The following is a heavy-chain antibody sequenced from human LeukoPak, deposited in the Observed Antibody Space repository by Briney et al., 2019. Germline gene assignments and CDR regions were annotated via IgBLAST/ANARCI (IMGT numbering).Heavy chain of an antibody. CDR3: ARDGVRGVIAEGHYYGMDV. J-gene: IGHJ6*04. CDR2: INPSGGST. CDR1: GYTFTSYY. D-gene: IGHD3-10*01. Sequence: ASVKVSCKASGYTFTSYYMHWVRQAPRQGLEWMGIINPSGGSTSYAQKFQGRVTMTRDTSTSTVYMELSSLRSEDTAVYYCARDGVRGVIAEGHYYGMDVWGKGTTVTVSS. V-gene: IGHV1-46*01.